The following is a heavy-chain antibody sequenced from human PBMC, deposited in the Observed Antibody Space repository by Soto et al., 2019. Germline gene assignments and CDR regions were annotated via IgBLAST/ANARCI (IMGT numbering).Heavy chain of an antibody. CDR1: GFTFSSYA. CDR3: AKDIDVGSLDAFDI. V-gene: IGHV3-23*01. D-gene: IGHD1-26*01. Sequence: PGGSLRLSCAASGFTFSSYAMSWVRQAPGKGPEWVSGISGSGGRTYYADSVKGRFTTSRDNSNNTLYLQMNSLRAEDTALYYCAKDIDVGSLDAFDIWGQGTMVTVSS. J-gene: IGHJ3*02. CDR2: ISGSGGRT.